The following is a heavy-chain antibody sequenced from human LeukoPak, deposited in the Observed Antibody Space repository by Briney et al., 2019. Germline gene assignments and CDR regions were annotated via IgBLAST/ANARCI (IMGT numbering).Heavy chain of an antibody. Sequence: GGSLRLSCAAAGFIFSDYWMSWVRQAPGKGLEWVANIKEEGSEKYYIDSVKGRLTISRDNAKRSVFLQMNSLRVEDMAVYYCARVEGRNSCPDYWGQGTLVSVSS. CDR2: IKEEGSEK. D-gene: IGHD2-2*01. V-gene: IGHV3-7*01. J-gene: IGHJ4*02. CDR3: ARVEGRNSCPDY. CDR1: GFIFSDYW.